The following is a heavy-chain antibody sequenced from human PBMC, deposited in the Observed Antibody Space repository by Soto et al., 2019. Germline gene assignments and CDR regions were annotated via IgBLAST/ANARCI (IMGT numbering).Heavy chain of an antibody. CDR2: INLGCGST. CDR3: ARDGGGGRYCSSTSCSDAFDI. CDR1: GYTFTSYY. Sequence: QVQLVQSGAEVKKPGASVKVSCKASGYTFTSYYMHWVRQAPGQGLEWMGIINLGCGSTSYSQKFQGRVTMTRDTSTSTVYMELSSLRSEGKAVYYCARDGGGGRYCSSTSCSDAFDIWGQGTMVTVSS. D-gene: IGHD2-2*01. V-gene: IGHV1-46*01. J-gene: IGHJ3*02.